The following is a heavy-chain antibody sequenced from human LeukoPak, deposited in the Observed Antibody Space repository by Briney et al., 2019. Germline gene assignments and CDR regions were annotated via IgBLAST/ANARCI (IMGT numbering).Heavy chain of an antibody. D-gene: IGHD5-18*01. CDR2: INHSGST. CDR1: GGSFSGYY. Sequence: SETLSLTCAVYGGSFSGYYWSWIRQPPGKGLEWIGEINHSGSTNYNPSLKSRVTISVDTSKNQFSLKLSSVTAADTAVYYCARGRYSYTKRSFGYWGQGTLVTVSS. V-gene: IGHV4-34*01. CDR3: ARGRYSYTKRSFGY. J-gene: IGHJ4*02.